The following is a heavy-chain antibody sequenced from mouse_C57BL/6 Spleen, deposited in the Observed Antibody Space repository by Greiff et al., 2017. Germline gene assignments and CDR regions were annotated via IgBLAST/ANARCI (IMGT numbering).Heavy chain of an antibody. J-gene: IGHJ4*01. CDR3: AIDSSGNAYAMDY. V-gene: IGHV1-59*01. CDR1: GYTFTSYW. Sequence: QVQLQQPGAELVRPGTSVKLSCKASGYTFTSYWMHWVKQRPGQGLEWIGVIDPSDSYTNYNQKFKGKATLTVDTSSSTAYMQLSSLTSEDSAVYYCAIDSSGNAYAMDYWGQGTSVTVSS. D-gene: IGHD3-2*02. CDR2: IDPSDSYT.